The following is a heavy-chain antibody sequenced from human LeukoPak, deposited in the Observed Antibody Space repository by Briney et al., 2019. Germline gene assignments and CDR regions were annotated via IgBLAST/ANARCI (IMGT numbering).Heavy chain of an antibody. CDR1: GGSFSGYY. Sequence: SETLSLTCAVYGGSFSGYYWSWIRQPPGKGLEWIGEINHSGSSNYNPSLKSRVTISVDTSQNQFSLKLSSVTAADTAVYYCARYSGVPAAQLDYWGQGTLVTVSS. CDR2: INHSGSS. V-gene: IGHV4-34*01. D-gene: IGHD2-2*01. J-gene: IGHJ4*02. CDR3: ARYSGVPAAQLDY.